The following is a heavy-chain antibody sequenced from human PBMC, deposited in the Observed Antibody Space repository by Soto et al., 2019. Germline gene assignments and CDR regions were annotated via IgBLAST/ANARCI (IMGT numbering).Heavy chain of an antibody. V-gene: IGHV1-8*02. CDR3: ASSAAGTLFRYYYGMDV. D-gene: IGHD6-13*01. CDR1: GGTFSSYA. CDR2: MNPNSGNT. Sequence: ASVKVSCKASGGTFSSYAISWVRQAPGQGLEWMGWMNPNSGNTSYAQKFQGRVTMTRDTSTSTVYMELSSLRSEDTAVYYCASSAAGTLFRYYYGMDVWGQGTTVTVSS. J-gene: IGHJ6*02.